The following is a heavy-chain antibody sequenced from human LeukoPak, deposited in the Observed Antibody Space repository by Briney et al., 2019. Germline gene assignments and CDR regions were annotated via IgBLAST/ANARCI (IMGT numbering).Heavy chain of an antibody. CDR1: GGSISSCY. D-gene: IGHD3-10*01. J-gene: IGHJ4*02. CDR3: AREPDYYGSGSYYNGVLFDY. CDR2: IYTNWST. Sequence: SETLSLTCTVSGGSISSCYWSWIRQPAGKGLEWIGRIYTNWSTNYNPSLKRRVTISVDTSKNKFSLKLSSVTAADTAVYYCAREPDYYGSGSYYNGVLFDYWGQGTLVTVSS. V-gene: IGHV4-4*07.